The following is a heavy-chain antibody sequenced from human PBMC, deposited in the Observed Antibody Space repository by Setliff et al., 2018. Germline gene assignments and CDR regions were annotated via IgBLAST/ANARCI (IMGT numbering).Heavy chain of an antibody. CDR3: ARGRRDGYKAGFDP. Sequence: GESLKISCKASGYSFTDYWIAWVRQMPGKGLEWMGIIYPSNANIKYSPSFEAQITFSVDKSITTAYLQWSSLKVSDSGIYYCARGRRDGYKAGFDPWGQGTLVTVSS. J-gene: IGHJ5*02. V-gene: IGHV5-51*01. D-gene: IGHD5-12*01. CDR1: GYSFTDYW. CDR2: IYPSNANI.